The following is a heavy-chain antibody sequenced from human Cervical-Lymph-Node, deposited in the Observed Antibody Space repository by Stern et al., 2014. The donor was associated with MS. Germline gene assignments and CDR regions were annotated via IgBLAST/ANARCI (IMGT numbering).Heavy chain of an antibody. J-gene: IGHJ1*01. V-gene: IGHV4-34*01. CDR1: GGSFSGYY. Sequence: QVQLQQWGAGLLKPSETLSLTCAVYGGSFSGYYWSWIRQPPGKGLEWIGEINHSGSTNYNPSLKSRVTISVDTPKNQFSLKLSSVTAADTAVYYCARGRITGTTSPPQSEYFQHWGQGTLVTVSS. CDR2: INHSGST. D-gene: IGHD1-7*01. CDR3: ARGRITGTTSPPQSEYFQH.